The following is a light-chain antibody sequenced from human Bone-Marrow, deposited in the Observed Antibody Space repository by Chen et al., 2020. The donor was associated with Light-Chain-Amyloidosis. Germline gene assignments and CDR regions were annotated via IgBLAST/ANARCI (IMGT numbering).Light chain of an antibody. CDR3: QVWDRSSDRPV. CDR2: DDS. CDR1: NIGSTS. Sequence: SYVLTPPSSASVAPGQTATIPCGGNNIGSTSVHWYQQTPGQAPLLVVYDDSDRPSGIPERLSGSNSGNTATLTISRVEAGDEADYYCQVWDRSSDRPVFGGGTKLTVL. V-gene: IGLV3-21*02. J-gene: IGLJ3*02.